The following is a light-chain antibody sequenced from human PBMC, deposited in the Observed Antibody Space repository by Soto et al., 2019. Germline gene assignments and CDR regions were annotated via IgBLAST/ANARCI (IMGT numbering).Light chain of an antibody. CDR1: QGINSA. J-gene: IGKJ4*01. CDR2: DAS. Sequence: AIQLTQSPSSLSASVGDRVTITCRASQGINSALAWYQQKPGKAPKLLIYDASSLESGVPSRYTGSGSGTDFTLTISSLQPEDFATYYCHQFTSYPLTFGGGTKVEIK. CDR3: HQFTSYPLT. V-gene: IGKV1-13*02.